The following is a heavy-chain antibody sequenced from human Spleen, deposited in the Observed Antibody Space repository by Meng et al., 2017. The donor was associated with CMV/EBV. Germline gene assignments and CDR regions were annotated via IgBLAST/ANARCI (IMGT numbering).Heavy chain of an antibody. CDR2: IYYSGST. V-gene: IGHV4-61*01. CDR3: ARDRRRDYDFWSGFDY. Sequence: GSGSSGSYYWSWIRQPPGKGLEWIGYIYYSGSTNYNPSLKSRVTISVDTSKNQFSLKLSSVTAADTAVYYCARDRRRDYDFWSGFDYWGQGTLVTVSS. J-gene: IGHJ4*02. D-gene: IGHD3-3*01. CDR1: GSGSSGSYY.